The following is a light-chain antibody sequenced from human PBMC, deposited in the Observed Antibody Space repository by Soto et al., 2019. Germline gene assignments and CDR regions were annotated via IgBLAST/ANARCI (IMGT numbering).Light chain of an antibody. J-gene: IGLJ2*01. CDR3: AAWDDSLNGML. V-gene: IGLV1-44*01. CDR2: TNN. Sequence: QSVLTQPPSASGTPGQRVTISCSGSSSNIASNTVNWYQQLPGTALKLLIHTNNQRPSGVPDRFSGSKSGTSASLAISGLQSEDEADDYCAAWDDSLNGMLFGGGTKLTVL. CDR1: SSNIASNT.